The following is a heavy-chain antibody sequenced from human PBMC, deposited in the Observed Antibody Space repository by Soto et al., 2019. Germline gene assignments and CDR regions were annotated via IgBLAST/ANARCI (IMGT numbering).Heavy chain of an antibody. Sequence: QVQLQQWGAGLLKPSETLSLSCAVYGGYFNDNYYTWFRQPPGKGLEWIGEISRSGTTKYIPSLKSRASISFDTSKTQVSLTVTSVTAADTAVYYCATSLWFGTQVELWGQGALVTVPS. J-gene: IGHJ5*02. CDR1: GGYFNDNY. D-gene: IGHD3-10*01. V-gene: IGHV4-34*01. CDR3: ATSLWFGTQVEL. CDR2: ISRSGTT.